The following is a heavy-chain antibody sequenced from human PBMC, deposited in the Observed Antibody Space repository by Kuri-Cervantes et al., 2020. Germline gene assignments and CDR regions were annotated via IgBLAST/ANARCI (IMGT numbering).Heavy chain of an antibody. D-gene: IGHD6-19*01. CDR3: ARFYSSGWYTDY. J-gene: IGHJ4*02. CDR1: GYTFTSYA. Sequence: ASVKVSCKASGYTFTSYAMHWVRQAPGQRLEWMGWINAGNGNTKYSQKFQGRVTITRDTSATTVYMELSSLRSEDTAVFYCARFYSSGWYTDYWGQGTLVTVSS. V-gene: IGHV1-3*01. CDR2: INAGNGNT.